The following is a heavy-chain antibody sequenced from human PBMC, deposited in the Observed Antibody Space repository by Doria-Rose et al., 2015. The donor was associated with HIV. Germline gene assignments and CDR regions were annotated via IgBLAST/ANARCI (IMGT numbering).Heavy chain of an antibody. Sequence: PVLVKPSETLSLTCSVSGASVSSRGYHWNWIRQVPGKGLESLGYTYYTGTSDYSPSLKSRLNMAVDTSKNQFSLKLSFVTVADTAVYYCARMGSYRELDYWGQGALVIVSA. D-gene: IGHD3-3*01. CDR1: GASVSSRGYH. V-gene: IGHV4-31*03. CDR2: TYYTGTS. CDR3: ARMGSYRELDY. J-gene: IGHJ4*02.